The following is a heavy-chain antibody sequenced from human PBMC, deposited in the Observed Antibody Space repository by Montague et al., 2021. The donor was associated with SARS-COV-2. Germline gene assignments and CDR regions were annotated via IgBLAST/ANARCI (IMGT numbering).Heavy chain of an antibody. CDR2: IVNNGRKS. Sequence: SLRLSSAASGFTFSSYAMSWVRQAPGKGLEWVSGIVNNGRKSFYAGSVEGRFVISRDNSDKMVYLQLNSLRAEDTAIYYCAKETAAIGNPLFDSWGQGTLITVSS. J-gene: IGHJ4*02. D-gene: IGHD4-23*01. CDR1: GFTFSSYA. CDR3: AKETAAIGNPLFDS. V-gene: IGHV3-23*01.